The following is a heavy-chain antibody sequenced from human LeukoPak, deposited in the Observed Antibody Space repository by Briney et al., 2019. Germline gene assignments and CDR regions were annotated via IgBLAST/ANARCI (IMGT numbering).Heavy chain of an antibody. Sequence: GGSLRLSCAASGFTFSSYAMSWVRQAPGKGLEWVSAISGSGGSTYYADSVKGRFTISRDNAKNSLYLQMNSLRAKDTALYYCAKETVRGGYYYTMDVWGQGTTVTVSS. V-gene: IGHV3-23*01. CDR1: GFTFSSYA. CDR2: ISGSGGST. CDR3: AKETVRGGYYYTMDV. D-gene: IGHD3-10*01. J-gene: IGHJ6*02.